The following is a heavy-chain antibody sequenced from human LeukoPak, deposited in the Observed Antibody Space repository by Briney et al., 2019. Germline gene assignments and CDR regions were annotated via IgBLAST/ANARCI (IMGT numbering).Heavy chain of an antibody. CDR1: GFTFSSYA. J-gene: IGHJ4*02. Sequence: PSGGSLRLSCAASGFTFSSYAMSWVRQAPGKGLEWVSAISGSGGSTYYADSVKGRFTISRDNSRNTLYLQMNSLRAEDTAVYYCAKSNRGYCSSTSCYHLDYWGQGTLVTVSS. CDR3: AKSNRGYCSSTSCYHLDY. D-gene: IGHD2-2*01. CDR2: ISGSGGST. V-gene: IGHV3-23*01.